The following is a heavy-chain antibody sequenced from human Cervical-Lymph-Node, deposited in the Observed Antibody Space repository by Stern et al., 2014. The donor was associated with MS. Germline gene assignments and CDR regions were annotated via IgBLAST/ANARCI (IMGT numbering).Heavy chain of an antibody. CDR1: GFTFTRSA. D-gene: IGHD3-16*01. Sequence: QLVQSGPEVKKPGTPVTVSCKASGFTFTRSAVQWVRQARGPRLEWIGWIVVGSGNTTYAQKFQERVTITRDMSTSTAYMELSSLRSEDTAVYYCAAGPITGRFDPWGQGTLVTVSS. J-gene: IGHJ5*02. V-gene: IGHV1-58*01. CDR2: IVVGSGNT. CDR3: AAGPITGRFDP.